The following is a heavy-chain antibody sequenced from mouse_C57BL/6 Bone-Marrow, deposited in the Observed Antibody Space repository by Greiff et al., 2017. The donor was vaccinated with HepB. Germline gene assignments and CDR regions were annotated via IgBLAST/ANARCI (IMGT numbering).Heavy chain of an antibody. V-gene: IGHV1-80*01. D-gene: IGHD2-2*01. J-gene: IGHJ1*03. CDR1: GYAFSSYW. CDR3: ARYGYFWYFDV. CDR2: IYPGDGDT. Sequence: QVQLKESGAELVKPGASVKISCKASGYAFSSYWMNWVKQRPGKGLEWIGQIYPGDGDTNYNGKFKGKATLTADKSSSTAYMQLSSLTSEDSAVYFCARYGYFWYFDVWGTGTTVTVSS.